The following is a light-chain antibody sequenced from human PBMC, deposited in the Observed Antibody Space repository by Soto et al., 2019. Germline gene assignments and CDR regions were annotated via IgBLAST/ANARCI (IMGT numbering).Light chain of an antibody. V-gene: IGKV3-20*01. J-gene: IGKJ4*01. CDR3: QQYAISPT. Sequence: EIVLTQSPGTLSLSPGERATLSCRASQSVDSNSLAWYQHKPGQAPRLLIYGASSRAPGISDRYSGRGSGTDFTLTINRLEPEDFAVYYCQQYAISPTFGGGTRLEIK. CDR2: GAS. CDR1: QSVDSNS.